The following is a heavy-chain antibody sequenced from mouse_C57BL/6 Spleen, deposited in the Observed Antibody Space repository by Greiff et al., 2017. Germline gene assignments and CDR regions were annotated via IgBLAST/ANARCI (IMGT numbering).Heavy chain of an antibody. V-gene: IGHV5-17*01. CDR1: GFTFSDYG. J-gene: IGHJ2*01. Sequence: EVKLVESGGGLVKPGGSLKLSCAASGFTFSDYGMHWVRQAPEKGLEWVAYISSGSSTIYYADTVKGRFTISSDNAKNTLFLQMTSLRSEDTAMYYCARKLGLLFDYWGQGTTLTVSS. CDR3: ARKLGLLFDY. D-gene: IGHD4-1*01. CDR2: ISSGSSTI.